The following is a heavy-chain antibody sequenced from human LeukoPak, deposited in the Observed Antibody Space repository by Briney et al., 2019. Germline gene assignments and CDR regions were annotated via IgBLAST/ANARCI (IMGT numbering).Heavy chain of an antibody. CDR3: AKGGGDDTYFDY. CDR2: IWYDGSNK. CDR1: GFTFSSYG. Sequence: PGGSLRLSCAASGFTFSSYGVHWVRQAPGKGLEWVAVIWYDGSNKYYADSVKGRFTISRDNSKNTLYLQMNSLRAEDTAVYYCAKGGGDDTYFDYWGQGTLVTVSS. V-gene: IGHV3-33*06. J-gene: IGHJ4*02. D-gene: IGHD2-21*02.